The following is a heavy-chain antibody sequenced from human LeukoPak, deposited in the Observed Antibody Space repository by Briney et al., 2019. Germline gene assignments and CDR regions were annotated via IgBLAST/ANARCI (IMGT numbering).Heavy chain of an antibody. CDR2: IYYSGST. D-gene: IGHD4-17*01. CDR3: ARTPYGDPYYFDY. Sequence: PSETLSLTCTVSGGSISSYYWSWIRQPPGKGLEWIGYIYYSGSTNYNPSLKSRVTISVDTSKNQFSLKLSSVTAADTAVYYCARTPYGDPYYFDYWGQGTLVTVSS. CDR1: GGSISSYY. J-gene: IGHJ4*02. V-gene: IGHV4-59*12.